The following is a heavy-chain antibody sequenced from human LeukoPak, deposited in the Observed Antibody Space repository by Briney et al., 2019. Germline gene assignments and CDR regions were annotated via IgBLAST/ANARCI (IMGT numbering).Heavy chain of an antibody. CDR1: GYIFIDYE. V-gene: IGHV1-8*02. Sequence: GASVKVSCKTSGYIFIDYEISWVRQAPGQGLEWMGWMNPKSGDTGYGQKFQGRITITRDSSISTVYMELSSLRSEDTALYYCARGRYMDVWGKGTTVTVSS. CDR2: MNPKSGDT. J-gene: IGHJ6*03. CDR3: ARGRYMDV.